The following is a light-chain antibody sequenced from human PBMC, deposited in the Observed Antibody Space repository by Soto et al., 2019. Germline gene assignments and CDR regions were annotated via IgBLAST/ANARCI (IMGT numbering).Light chain of an antibody. CDR1: NIGSKS. V-gene: IGLV3-21*02. J-gene: IGLJ1*01. CDR2: GDS. CDR3: HVWDSSTDFYV. Sequence: SYELTQPPSVSVAPGQTARITCGGNNIGSKSVHWYQQKPGQAPVLVVYGDSDRPSGIPERFSGSNSGNTATLTISRVEAGDEADYYCHVWDSSTDFYVFGTGTKVTVL.